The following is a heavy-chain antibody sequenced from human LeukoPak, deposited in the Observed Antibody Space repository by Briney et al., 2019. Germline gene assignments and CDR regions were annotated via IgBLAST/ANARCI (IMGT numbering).Heavy chain of an antibody. CDR3: ARTVGGSWGYYYYMDV. CDR1: GGSISSYY. Sequence: PSETLSLTCTVSGGSISSYYWSWIRQPPGKGLEWIGYIYYSGSTNYNPSLKSRVTISVDTSKNQFSLKLSSVTAADTAVYYCARTVGGSWGYYYYMDVWGKGTTVTISS. D-gene: IGHD2-15*01. CDR2: IYYSGST. V-gene: IGHV4-59*01. J-gene: IGHJ6*03.